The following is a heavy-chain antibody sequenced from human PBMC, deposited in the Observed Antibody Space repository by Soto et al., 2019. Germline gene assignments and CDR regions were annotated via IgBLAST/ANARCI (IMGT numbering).Heavy chain of an antibody. D-gene: IGHD3-3*01. V-gene: IGHV1-2*04. CDR3: ARDLSPYDFWSGYYIGYYGMDV. J-gene: IGHJ6*02. CDR1: GYTFTGYY. Sequence: ASVKVSCRASGYTFTGYYMHWVRQAPGQGLEWMGWINPNSGGTNYAQKFQGWVTMTRDTSISTAYMEPSRLRSDDTAVYYCARDLSPYDFWSGYYIGYYGMDVWAQGTTVTVSS. CDR2: INPNSGGT.